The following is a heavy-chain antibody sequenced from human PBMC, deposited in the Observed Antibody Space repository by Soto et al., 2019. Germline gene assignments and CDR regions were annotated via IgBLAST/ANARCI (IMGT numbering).Heavy chain of an antibody. J-gene: IGHJ1*01. CDR2: ISAGGGGT. CDR3: AKDRRYCGGDCSAKYFQH. D-gene: IGHD2-21*01. V-gene: IGHV3-23*01. Sequence: PGGSLRLSCAASGFTFSSYAMSWVRQAPGKGLEWVSGISAGGGGTFYADSVKGRFTISRDNSKNTLYLQMNSLRVDDTAVFYCAKDRRYCGGDCSAKYFQHWGQGTLVTVSS. CDR1: GFTFSSYA.